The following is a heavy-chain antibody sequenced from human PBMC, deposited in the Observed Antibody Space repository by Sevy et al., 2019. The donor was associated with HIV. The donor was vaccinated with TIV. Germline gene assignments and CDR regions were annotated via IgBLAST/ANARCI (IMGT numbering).Heavy chain of an antibody. D-gene: IGHD2-2*01. CDR1: GFTFSDYY. Sequence: GGSLRLSCAASGFTFSDYYMSWIRQAPGKGLEWVSYISSSSSTIYYADSVKGRFTISRDNAKNSLYLQMNSLRAEDTTVYYCAREADIVVVPSGMDVWGQGTTVTVSS. J-gene: IGHJ6*02. CDR3: AREADIVVVPSGMDV. V-gene: IGHV3-11*01. CDR2: ISSSSSTI.